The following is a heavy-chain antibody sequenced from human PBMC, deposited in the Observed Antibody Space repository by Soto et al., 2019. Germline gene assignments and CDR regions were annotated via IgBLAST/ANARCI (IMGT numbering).Heavy chain of an antibody. D-gene: IGHD2-15*01. CDR2: ISSDGSKK. J-gene: IGHJ4*02. CDR3: AMDLYGGSSRFNY. CDR1: GFTFSNNG. V-gene: IGHV3-30*03. Sequence: QVQLVESGGGVVQPGRSLRLSCVASGFTFSNNGIHWVRQAPGKGLEWVAVISSDGSKKYYADSVKGRFTISRDNSKNTLYMQMIRLSVEDTAVYYCAMDLYGGSSRFNYRRQGTLVTGAS.